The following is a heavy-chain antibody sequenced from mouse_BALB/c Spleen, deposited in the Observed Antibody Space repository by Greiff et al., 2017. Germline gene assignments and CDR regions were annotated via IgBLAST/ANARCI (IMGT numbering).Heavy chain of an antibody. D-gene: IGHD3-1*01. J-gene: IGHJ2*01. CDR2: ISYDGSN. CDR3: ARAPARATSFAY. CDR1: GYSITSGYY. V-gene: IGHV3-6*02. Sequence: VQLQQSGPGLVKPSQSLSLTCSVTGYSITSGYYWHWIRQFPGNKLEWMGYISYDGSNNYNPSLKNRISITRDTSKNQFFLKLNSVTTEDTATYYCARAPARATSFAYWGQGTTLTVSS.